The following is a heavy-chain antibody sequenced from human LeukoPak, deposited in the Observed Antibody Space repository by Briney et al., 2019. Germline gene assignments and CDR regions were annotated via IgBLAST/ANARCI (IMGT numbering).Heavy chain of an antibody. CDR3: ARHNYYDSSGYFNMDV. D-gene: IGHD3-22*01. CDR1: GYSFTNYW. CDR2: IYPGGSDT. V-gene: IGHV5-51*01. J-gene: IGHJ6*03. Sequence: KRGESLNISCDCAGYSFTNYWIGWVREMPGEGMGWMRIIYPGGSDTRYSPSFQGQVTISADKSISTAYLQWSSLKASDTAMYYCARHNYYDSSGYFNMDVWGKGTTVTVSS.